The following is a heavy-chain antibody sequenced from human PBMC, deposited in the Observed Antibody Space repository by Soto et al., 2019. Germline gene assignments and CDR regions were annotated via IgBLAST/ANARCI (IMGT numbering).Heavy chain of an antibody. J-gene: IGHJ3*02. D-gene: IGHD6-19*01. CDR2: ISSSGSTI. V-gene: IGHV3-48*03. CDR1: GFTFSSYE. Sequence: GESLKISCAASGFTFSSYEMNWVRQAPGKGLEWVSYISSSGSTIYYADSVKGRFTISRDNAKNSLYLQMNSLRAEDTAVYYCAREDISSGWYGAFDIWGQGTMVTVSS. CDR3: AREDISSGWYGAFDI.